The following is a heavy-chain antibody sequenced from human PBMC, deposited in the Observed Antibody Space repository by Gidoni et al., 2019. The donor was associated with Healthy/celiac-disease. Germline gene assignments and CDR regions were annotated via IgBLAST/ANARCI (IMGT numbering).Heavy chain of an antibody. V-gene: IGHV3-23*01. CDR2: ISGSGGST. D-gene: IGHD5-12*01. J-gene: IGHJ4*02. Sequence: EVQLLESGGGLVQPGGSLRLSCAASGFTCSSYAMSWVRQAPGKGLEWVSAISGSGGSTYYADSVKGRFTISRDNSKNTLYLQMNSLRAEDTAVYYCAKDGYNRPTQGNDYWGQGTLVTVSS. CDR3: AKDGYNRPTQGNDY. CDR1: GFTCSSYA.